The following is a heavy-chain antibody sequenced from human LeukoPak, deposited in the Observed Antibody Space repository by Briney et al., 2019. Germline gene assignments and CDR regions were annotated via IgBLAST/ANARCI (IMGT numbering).Heavy chain of an antibody. Sequence: GGSLRLSCAASGFTFSGSAMHWVRQASGKGLEWVGRIRSKANSYATAYAASVKGRFTISRDDSKNTAYLQMNSLRAEDTAVYYCAKDNYYDSSGYYFGWFDPWGQGTLVTVSS. CDR2: IRSKANSYAT. V-gene: IGHV3-73*01. J-gene: IGHJ5*02. D-gene: IGHD3-22*01. CDR3: AKDNYYDSSGYYFGWFDP. CDR1: GFTFSGSA.